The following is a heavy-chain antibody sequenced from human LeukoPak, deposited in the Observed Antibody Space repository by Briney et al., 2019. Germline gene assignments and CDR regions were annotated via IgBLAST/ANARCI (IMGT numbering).Heavy chain of an antibody. Sequence: ESLKISCKGSGYSFTSYWIGWVRQMPGKGLEWMGIISPGDSDTRYNPSFQGQVTISADKSISTAYLQWSSLKASDTAMYYCARQAVAGTWWFNPWGQGTLVTVSS. J-gene: IGHJ5*02. V-gene: IGHV5-51*01. CDR3: ARQAVAGTWWFNP. D-gene: IGHD6-19*01. CDR1: GYSFTSYW. CDR2: ISPGDSDT.